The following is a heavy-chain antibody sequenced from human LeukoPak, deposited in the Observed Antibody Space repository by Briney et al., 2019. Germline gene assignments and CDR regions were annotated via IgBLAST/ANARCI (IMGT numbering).Heavy chain of an antibody. CDR1: GFTFSSYA. D-gene: IGHD3-22*01. J-gene: IGHJ5*02. CDR3: ARDSYDSSGYYLGWFDP. Sequence: GGSLRLSCAASGFTFSSYAMHWVRQAPGKGLEWVAVISYDGSNKYCADSVKGRFTISRDNSKNTLYLQMNSLRAEDTAVYYCARDSYDSSGYYLGWFDPWGQGTLVTVSS. CDR2: ISYDGSNK. V-gene: IGHV3-30-3*01.